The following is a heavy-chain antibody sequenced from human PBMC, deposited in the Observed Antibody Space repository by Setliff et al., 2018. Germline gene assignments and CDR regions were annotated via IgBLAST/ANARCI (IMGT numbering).Heavy chain of an antibody. CDR1: GGSISTHR. J-gene: IGHJ3*02. CDR3: AIGSYSSSRPSAFDI. D-gene: IGHD6-13*01. Sequence: LSLTCSVSGGSISTHRWSWVRQAPGKGLEWVAVISYDGSNKYYADSVKGRFTISRDNSKNTLYLQMNSLRAEDTAVYYCAIGSYSSSRPSAFDIWGQGTMVTVSS. V-gene: IGHV3-30*03. CDR2: ISYDGSNK.